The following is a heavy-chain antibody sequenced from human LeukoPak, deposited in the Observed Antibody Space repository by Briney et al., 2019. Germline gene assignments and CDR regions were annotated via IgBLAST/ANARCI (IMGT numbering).Heavy chain of an antibody. V-gene: IGHV3-7*02. CDR1: RFAFSTYW. CDR2: IKEDGSEK. CDR3: ATLVATSYFDY. Sequence: PGGSLRLSCAASRFAFSTYWMTWVRQAPGKGLEWVANIKEDGSEKYYVDSVEGRFTISRDNAKNSLYLQMNSLRAEDTAVYYCATLVATSYFDYWGQGTLVTVSS. J-gene: IGHJ4*02. D-gene: IGHD5-12*01.